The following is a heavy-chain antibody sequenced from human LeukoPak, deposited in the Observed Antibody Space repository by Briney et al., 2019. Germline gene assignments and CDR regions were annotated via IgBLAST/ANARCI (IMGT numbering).Heavy chain of an antibody. D-gene: IGHD2-15*01. CDR2: IKQDGSEK. CDR3: ARRPVAPYFDL. V-gene: IGHV3-7*01. CDR1: GFTFTNNF. J-gene: IGHJ2*01. Sequence: GGSLRLSCAASGFTFTNNFMSWVRQVPGKGLEWVANIKQDGSEKYYVDSVKGRFTISRDNAKNSLYLQMNSLRAEDTAVYYCARRPVAPYFDLWGRGTLVTVSS.